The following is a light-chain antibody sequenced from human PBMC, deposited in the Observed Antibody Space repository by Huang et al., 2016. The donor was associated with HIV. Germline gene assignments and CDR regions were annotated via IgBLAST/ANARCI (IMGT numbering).Light chain of an antibody. CDR2: GAS. V-gene: IGKV3-20*01. J-gene: IGKJ4*01. Sequence: EIVLTQSPGTVSLSPGEGATVSCRASENISSNFLAWYQQKPGQDPRLLIYGASRRAAGIPDRFSGSGSGTDFTLTITRLKAEDLAMYHCQQYGSSPLTFGGGTKVEI. CDR1: ENISSNF. CDR3: QQYGSSPLT.